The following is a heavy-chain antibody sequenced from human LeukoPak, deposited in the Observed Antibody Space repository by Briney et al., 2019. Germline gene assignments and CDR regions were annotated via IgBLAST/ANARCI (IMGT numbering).Heavy chain of an antibody. CDR3: ARENLDS. J-gene: IGHJ4*02. D-gene: IGHD1-14*01. CDR2: ISLNNGNT. CDR1: GYAFNFYG. Sequence: ASVKVSCKTSGYAFNFYGLNWVRQAPGQGLEWMGFISLNNGNTHYEQKFQGRVTMAADTSTNTASLELSSLRSEDTAVYYCARENLDSWGQGTLVTVSS. V-gene: IGHV1-18*04.